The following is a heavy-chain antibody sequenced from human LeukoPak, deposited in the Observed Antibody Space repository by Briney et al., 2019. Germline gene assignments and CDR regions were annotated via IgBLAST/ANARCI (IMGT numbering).Heavy chain of an antibody. D-gene: IGHD3-22*01. CDR3: ARVYDDGSGQGGNWFDP. CDR2: VNPNSGNT. CDR1: GYTFTSHK. Sequence: ASVKVSCKASGYTFTSHKIYWVRQATGQWLEWMGRVNPNSGNTGCIQKFQGRVTMTRDTSMTTAYLELSSLRFEDTAVYYCARVYDDGSGQGGNWFDPWGQGTLVTVSS. V-gene: IGHV1-8*01. J-gene: IGHJ5*02.